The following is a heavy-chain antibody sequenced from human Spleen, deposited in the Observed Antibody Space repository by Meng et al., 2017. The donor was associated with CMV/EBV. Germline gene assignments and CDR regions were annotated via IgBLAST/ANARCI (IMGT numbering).Heavy chain of an antibody. CDR3: ARDPGLGTFDP. J-gene: IGHJ5*02. V-gene: IGHV4-34*10. CDR2: INHSGST. CDR1: GGSFSGYY. D-gene: IGHD1-26*01. Sequence: QLQESGPGLVKPSETLSLTCAVYGGSFSGYYWSWIRQPPGKGLEWIGEINHSGSTNYNPSLKSRVTISVDTSKNQFSLKLSSVTAADTAVYYCARDPGLGTFDPWGQGTLVTVSS.